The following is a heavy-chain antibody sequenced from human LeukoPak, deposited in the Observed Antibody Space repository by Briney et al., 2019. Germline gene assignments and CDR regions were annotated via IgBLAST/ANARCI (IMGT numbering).Heavy chain of an antibody. V-gene: IGHV3-23*01. D-gene: IGHD6-13*01. CDR3: AKARVAAAGTGAFDV. CDR1: GITVNNYG. Sequence: GGSLRLSCAASGITVNNYGMTWVRQAPGKGLEWVSAFSATDGSAQYADSVRGRFSISRDNSKNSLYLQMNSLGDEDTAVYFCAKARVAAAGTGAFDVWGQGTTVTVSS. J-gene: IGHJ3*01. CDR2: FSATDGSA.